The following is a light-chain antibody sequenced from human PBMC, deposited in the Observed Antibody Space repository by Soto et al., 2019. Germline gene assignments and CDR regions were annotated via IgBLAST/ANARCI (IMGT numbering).Light chain of an antibody. CDR1: SSNIGDNT. J-gene: IGLJ2*01. Sequence: QSVLTQPPSASGTPGQRVSISCSGSSSNIGDNTVNWYQQLPGTAPRLLIYSNNQRPSGVPDRFSGSKSGPSASLAISGLQSVDDADYYCAAWDDSLNGVVFGGGSKLTVL. CDR3: AAWDDSLNGVV. V-gene: IGLV1-44*01. CDR2: SNN.